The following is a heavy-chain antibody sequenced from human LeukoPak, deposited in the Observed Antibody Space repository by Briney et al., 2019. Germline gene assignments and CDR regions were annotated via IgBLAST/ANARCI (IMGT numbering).Heavy chain of an antibody. CDR3: ARVTTMIVVVIDY. V-gene: IGHV4-61*02. CDR1: GGSISSGRFY. Sequence: SETLSLTCTVSGGSISSGRFYWSWIRQPAGKGLEWIGRIFTSGSTNYNPSLKSRVSISVNTSKNQFSLKLSSVTAADTAVCYCARVTTMIVVVIDYWGQGTLVTVSS. D-gene: IGHD3-22*01. J-gene: IGHJ4*02. CDR2: IFTSGST.